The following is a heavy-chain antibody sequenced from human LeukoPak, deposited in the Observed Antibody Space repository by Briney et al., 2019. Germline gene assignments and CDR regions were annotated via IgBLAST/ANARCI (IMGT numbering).Heavy chain of an antibody. Sequence: ASVKVSCKASGYTFTSYGISWVRQAPGHGLEWMGWISAHNGNTKYAQQFQGRVTITKDTSKSTAYMELRSLRSDDTAVYYCARVWSGYSYEYVDYWGERTLVTVSS. J-gene: IGHJ4*02. CDR3: ARVWSGYSYEYVDY. CDR1: GYTFTSYG. CDR2: ISAHNGNT. V-gene: IGHV1-18*01. D-gene: IGHD5-18*01.